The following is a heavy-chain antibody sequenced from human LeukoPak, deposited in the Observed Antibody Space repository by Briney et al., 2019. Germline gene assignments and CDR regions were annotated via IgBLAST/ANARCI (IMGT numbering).Heavy chain of an antibody. D-gene: IGHD2-2*01. J-gene: IGHJ4*02. V-gene: IGHV1-2*06. CDR3: ARDLDIEGYCSSTSCQSF. CDR1: GYTFTGYY. Sequence: GASVKVSCKASGYTFTGYYMHWVRQAPGQGLEWMGRINPNSGGTNYAQKFQGRVTMTRDTSISTAYMELSRLRSDDTAVYYCARDLDIEGYCSSTSCQSFWGQGTLVTVSS. CDR2: INPNSGGT.